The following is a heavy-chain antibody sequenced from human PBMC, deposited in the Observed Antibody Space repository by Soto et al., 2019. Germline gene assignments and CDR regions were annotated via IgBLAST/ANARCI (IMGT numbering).Heavy chain of an antibody. J-gene: IGHJ5*02. CDR2: ISSSSSTI. Sequence: EVQLVESGGGLVQPGGSLRLSCAASGFTFSSYSMNWVRQAPGKGLEWVSYISSSSSTIYYADSVKGRFIISRDNAKNSLYLQMNSLRDEDTAVYYCAREYFDWSNWFDPWGQGTLVTVSS. CDR3: AREYFDWSNWFDP. V-gene: IGHV3-48*02. D-gene: IGHD3-9*01. CDR1: GFTFSSYS.